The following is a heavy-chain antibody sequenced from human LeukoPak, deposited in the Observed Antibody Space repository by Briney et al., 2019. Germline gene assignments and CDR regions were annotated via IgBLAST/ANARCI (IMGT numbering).Heavy chain of an antibody. Sequence: SGGSLRLSCVASGFTFSSYAMSWVCQAPGKGLEWVSAISGSGGSTYYADSVKGRFTISRDNSKNTLYLQMNSLRAEDTAVYYCACPPFGVVTPNFDYWGQGTLVTVSS. D-gene: IGHD3-3*01. CDR1: GFTFSSYA. J-gene: IGHJ4*02. CDR2: ISGSGGST. V-gene: IGHV3-23*01. CDR3: ACPPFGVVTPNFDY.